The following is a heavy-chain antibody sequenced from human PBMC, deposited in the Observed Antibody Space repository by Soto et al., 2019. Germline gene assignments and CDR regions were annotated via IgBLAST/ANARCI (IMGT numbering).Heavy chain of an antibody. J-gene: IGHJ4*02. Sequence: SETLSLTCTVSGGSVSSGSYYWSWIRQPPGKGLEWIGYIYYSGSTNYNPSLKSRVTISVDTSKNQFSLKLSSVTAADTAVYYCARDPLTIVGAHSAGFDYWGQGTLVTVSS. V-gene: IGHV4-61*01. CDR3: ARDPLTIVGAHSAGFDY. CDR1: GGSVSSGSYY. D-gene: IGHD1-26*01. CDR2: IYYSGST.